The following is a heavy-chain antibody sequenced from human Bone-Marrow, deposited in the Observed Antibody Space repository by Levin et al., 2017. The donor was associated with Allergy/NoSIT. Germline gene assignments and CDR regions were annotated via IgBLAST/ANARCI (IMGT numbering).Heavy chain of an antibody. J-gene: IGHJ6*04. Sequence: GASVKVSCKASGYTFTGYYMHWVRQAPGQGLEWMGWINPNSGGTNYAQKFQGWVTMTRDTSISTAYMELSRLRSDDTAVYYCARDRFPSRWGYYYYYYGMDVWGKGTTVTVSS. D-gene: IGHD6-13*01. CDR1: GYTFTGYY. V-gene: IGHV1-2*04. CDR2: INPNSGGT. CDR3: ARDRFPSRWGYYYYYYGMDV.